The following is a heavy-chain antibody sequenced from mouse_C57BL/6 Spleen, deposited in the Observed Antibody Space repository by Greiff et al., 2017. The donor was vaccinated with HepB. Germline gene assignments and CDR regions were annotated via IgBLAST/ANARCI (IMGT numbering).Heavy chain of an antibody. CDR2: IYPSDSET. V-gene: IGHV1-61*01. CDR3: ARSLYDYGGY. D-gene: IGHD2-4*01. J-gene: IGHJ2*01. Sequence: QVQLQQPGAELVRPGSSVKLSCKASGYTFTSYWMDWVKQRPGQGLEWIGNIYPSDSETHYNQKFKDKATLTVDKSSSTAYMQLSSLTSEDSAVYYCARSLYDYGGYWGQGTTLTVSS. CDR1: GYTFTSYW.